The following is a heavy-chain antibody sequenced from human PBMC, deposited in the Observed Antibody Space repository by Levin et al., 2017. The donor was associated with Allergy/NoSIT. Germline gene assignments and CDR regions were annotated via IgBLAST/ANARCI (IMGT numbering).Heavy chain of an antibody. CDR1: GYSISSGYY. CDR3: AREHSSGWYRRYYFDY. Sequence: NSSETLSLTCAVSGYSISSGYYWGWIRQPPGKGLEWIGSIYHSGSTYYNPSLKSRVTISVDTSKNQFSLKLSSVTAADTAVYYCAREHSSGWYRRYYFDYWGQGTLVTVSS. V-gene: IGHV4-38-2*02. J-gene: IGHJ4*02. D-gene: IGHD6-19*01. CDR2: IYHSGST.